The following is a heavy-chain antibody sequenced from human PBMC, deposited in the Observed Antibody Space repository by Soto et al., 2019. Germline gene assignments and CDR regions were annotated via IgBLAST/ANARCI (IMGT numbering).Heavy chain of an antibody. Sequence: ASVKVSCKASGGTFSSYAISWVRQAPGQGLEWMGGIIPIFGTANYAQKFQGRVTITADESTSTAYMELSSLRSEDTAVYYCAREFEWYDSSGTRAFDIWGQGTMVTVSS. CDR2: IIPIFGTA. D-gene: IGHD3-22*01. J-gene: IGHJ3*02. V-gene: IGHV1-69*13. CDR1: GGTFSSYA. CDR3: AREFEWYDSSGTRAFDI.